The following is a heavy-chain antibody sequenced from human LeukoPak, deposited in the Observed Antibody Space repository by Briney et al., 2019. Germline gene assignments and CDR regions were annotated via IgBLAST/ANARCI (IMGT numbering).Heavy chain of an antibody. Sequence: KPGESLKISCQGSGYSFTSYWIGWVRQMPGKGLEWMGIMYPGDSDTRYSTSFKGQVTISADKSISTAYLQWRSLKASDTAMYYCARVSGSRHGFDIWGQGTLVTVSS. CDR1: GYSFTSYW. CDR2: MYPGDSDT. J-gene: IGHJ3*02. V-gene: IGHV5-51*01. D-gene: IGHD1-26*01. CDR3: ARVSGSRHGFDI.